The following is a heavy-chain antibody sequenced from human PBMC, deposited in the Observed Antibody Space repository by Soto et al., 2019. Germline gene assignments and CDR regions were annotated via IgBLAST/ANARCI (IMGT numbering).Heavy chain of an antibody. J-gene: IGHJ4*02. Sequence: PSETLSLTCTVSGGSVTSGSYYWSWIRQPPGKGLEWIGYIYYSGSTIYHPSLKSRLTISVDTSNNQFSLRLTSATAADTAVYYCARLDPRRFFDYWGQGSLVTVSS. CDR2: IYYSGST. CDR1: GGSVTSGSYY. V-gene: IGHV4-61*01. CDR3: ARLDPRRFFDY.